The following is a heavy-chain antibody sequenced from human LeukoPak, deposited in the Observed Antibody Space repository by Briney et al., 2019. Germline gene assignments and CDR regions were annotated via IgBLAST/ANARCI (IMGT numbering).Heavy chain of an antibody. V-gene: IGHV3-11*01. CDR3: ARDPAPYDLLTGFFDY. Sequence: PGGSLRLSCAASGFTFSDYYMSWIRQAPGKGLEWVSYISSSGSTIYYADSVKGRFTISRDNAKNSLYLQMNSLRAEDTAVYYCARDPAPYDLLTGFFDYWGQGTLVTVSS. CDR1: GFTFSDYY. CDR2: ISSSGSTI. J-gene: IGHJ4*02. D-gene: IGHD3-9*01.